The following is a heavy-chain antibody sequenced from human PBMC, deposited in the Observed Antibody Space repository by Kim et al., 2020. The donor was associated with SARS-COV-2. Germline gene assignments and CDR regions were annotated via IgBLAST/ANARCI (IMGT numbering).Heavy chain of an antibody. CDR3: AKDMYTYYDFWSGYISGFDP. CDR1: GFTFDDYA. V-gene: IGHV3-43*02. CDR2: ISGDGGST. Sequence: GGSLRLSCAASGFTFDDYAMHWVRQAPGKGLEWVSLISGDGGSTYYADSVKGRFTISRDNSKNSLYLQMNSLRTEDTALYYCAKDMYTYYDFWSGYISGFDPWGQGTLVTVSS. D-gene: IGHD3-3*01. J-gene: IGHJ5*02.